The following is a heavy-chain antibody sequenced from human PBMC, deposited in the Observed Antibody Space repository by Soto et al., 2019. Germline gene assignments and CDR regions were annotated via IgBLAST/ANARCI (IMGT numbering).Heavy chain of an antibody. CDR1: GYNYTNYG. D-gene: IGHD2-2*02. CDR2: LSGYNGNT. CDR3: ARDIVVGTPAIPLPLYRYDGMDV. Sequence: SVKVSCKASGYNYTNYGITWVRPAPGQGLQWMGCLSGYNGNTHDAHKFQGRVTLTTDTSKATAYIELRSLRSDDTAVYYCARDIVVGTPAIPLPLYRYDGMDVWGQGTTVTVSS. J-gene: IGHJ6*02. V-gene: IGHV1-18*04.